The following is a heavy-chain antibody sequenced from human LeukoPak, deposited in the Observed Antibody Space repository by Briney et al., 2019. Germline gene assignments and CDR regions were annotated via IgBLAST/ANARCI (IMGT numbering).Heavy chain of an antibody. Sequence: GESLKISCKGSGYSFTNYWIGWLRQMPGKGLEWMGIIYPGDSDTRYSPSFQGQVTISADKSISTAYVQWSSLKASDTAMYYCARDSMYSNSRFDAFDIWGQGTMVTVSS. CDR2: IYPGDSDT. CDR1: GYSFTNYW. D-gene: IGHD6-6*01. CDR3: ARDSMYSNSRFDAFDI. V-gene: IGHV5-51*01. J-gene: IGHJ3*02.